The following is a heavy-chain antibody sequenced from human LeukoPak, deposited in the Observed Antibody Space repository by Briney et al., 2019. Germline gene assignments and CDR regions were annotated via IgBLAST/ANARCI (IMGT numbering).Heavy chain of an antibody. CDR3: AREDYYDSSGYYYPPNWFDP. D-gene: IGHD3-22*01. CDR1: GFTFSSYS. J-gene: IGHJ5*02. CDR2: ISSSSSTI. V-gene: IGHV3-48*04. Sequence: PGGSLRLSCAASGFTFSSYSMIWVRQAPGKGLEWVSYISSSSSTIYYADSVKGRFTISGDNAKNSLYLQMNSLRAEDTAVYYCAREDYYDSSGYYYPPNWFDPWGQGTLVTVSS.